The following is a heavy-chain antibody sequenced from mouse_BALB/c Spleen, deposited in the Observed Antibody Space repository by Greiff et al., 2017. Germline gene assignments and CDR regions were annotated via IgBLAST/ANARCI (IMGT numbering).Heavy chain of an antibody. CDR3: ARESYLDY. J-gene: IGHJ2*01. CDR2: IYPGDGDT. V-gene: IGHV1-87*01. Sequence: QGQLEGAGAGLARPGASVKLFRKASGHTFSNYWMQGVKQRPGQGLEWIGAIYPGDGDTRYTQKFKGKATLTADKSSSTAYMQLSSLASEDSAVYYCARESYLDYWGQGTTLTVSS. CDR1: GHTFSNYW. D-gene: IGHD2-12*01.